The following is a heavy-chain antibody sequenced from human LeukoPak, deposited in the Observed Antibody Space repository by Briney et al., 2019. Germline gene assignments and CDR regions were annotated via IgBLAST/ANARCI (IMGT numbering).Heavy chain of an antibody. Sequence: GGSLRLSCEASGFAFSNHAMTWVRQAPGEGLQWVSTISDTGKTTFYRDSVRGRFTISRDISNNTLYLQMDGLRADDTAVYYCARGGAYDYGVLDAWGQGPLVPVSS. J-gene: IGHJ5*02. D-gene: IGHD4/OR15-4a*01. V-gene: IGHV3-23*01. CDR3: ARGGAYDYGVLDA. CDR1: GFAFSNHA. CDR2: ISDTGKTT.